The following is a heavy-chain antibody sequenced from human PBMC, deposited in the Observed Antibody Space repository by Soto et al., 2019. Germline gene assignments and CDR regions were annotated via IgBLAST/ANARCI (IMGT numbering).Heavy chain of an antibody. J-gene: IGHJ4*02. CDR2: ISGNGGST. D-gene: IGHD6-13*01. CDR3: ARGSSGYISSWYYFDY. Sequence: GGSLRLSCAAPGFTFTDYALSWVRQAPGKGLEWVATISGNGGSTYLADSVKGRLSISRDNSKNTVSLLMNSLRAEDTAVYFCARGSSGYISSWYYFDYWGRGTLVTVSS. V-gene: IGHV3-23*01. CDR1: GFTFTDYA.